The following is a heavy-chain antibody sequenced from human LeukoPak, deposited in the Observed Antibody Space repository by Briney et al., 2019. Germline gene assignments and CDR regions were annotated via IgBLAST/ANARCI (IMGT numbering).Heavy chain of an antibody. V-gene: IGHV1-18*01. J-gene: IGHJ5*02. CDR2: ISAYNGNT. CDR3: ARALEGVTMVRGVIITGNWFDP. Sequence: ASVKVSCKASGYTFTSYGISWVRQAPGQGLEWMGWISAYNGNTNYAQKLQGRVTMTTDTSTSTAYMELRSLRSDDTAVYYCARALEGVTMVRGVIITGNWFDPWGQGTLVTVSS. D-gene: IGHD3-10*01. CDR1: GYTFTSYG.